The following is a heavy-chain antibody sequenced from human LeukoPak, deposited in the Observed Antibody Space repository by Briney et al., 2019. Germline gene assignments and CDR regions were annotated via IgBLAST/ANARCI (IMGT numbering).Heavy chain of an antibody. CDR1: GGSISSSNW. D-gene: IGHD3-16*01. CDR3: ARRAVEAWGPHIDY. Sequence: SETLSLTCAVSGGSISSSNWWSWVRQPPGKGLEWIGEIYHSGSTNYNPSLKSRVTISVDKSKNQFSLKLSSVTAADTAVYYCARRAVEAWGPHIDYWGQGTPVTVSS. CDR2: IYHSGST. J-gene: IGHJ4*02. V-gene: IGHV4-4*02.